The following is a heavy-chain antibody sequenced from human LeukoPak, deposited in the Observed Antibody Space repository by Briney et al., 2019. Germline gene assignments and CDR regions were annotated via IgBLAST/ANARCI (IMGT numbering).Heavy chain of an antibody. Sequence: GGSLRLSCAASGFTFSSYWMSWVRQAPGKGLEGVAHIKQDGSEKYYVDSVKGRFTISRDNAKNSLYLQMNSLRAEDTAVYYCARDIDPRYSSSWYDYWGQGTLVTVSS. CDR1: GFTFSSYW. J-gene: IGHJ4*02. V-gene: IGHV3-7*01. CDR3: ARDIDPRYSSSWYDY. CDR2: IKQDGSEK. D-gene: IGHD6-13*01.